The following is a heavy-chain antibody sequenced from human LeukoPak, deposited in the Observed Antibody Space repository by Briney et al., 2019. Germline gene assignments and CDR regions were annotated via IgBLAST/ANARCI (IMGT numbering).Heavy chain of an antibody. J-gene: IGHJ4*02. Sequence: GGSLRLSCAASGFTFSSYGMHWVRQAPGKGLEWVAVISYDGSNKYYTDSVKGRFTISRDNSKNTLYLQMNSLRVDDTAVYYCVKGGLDYYGSGADYWGQGTLVTVSS. CDR2: ISYDGSNK. D-gene: IGHD3-10*01. CDR1: GFTFSSYG. CDR3: VKGGLDYYGSGADY. V-gene: IGHV3-30*18.